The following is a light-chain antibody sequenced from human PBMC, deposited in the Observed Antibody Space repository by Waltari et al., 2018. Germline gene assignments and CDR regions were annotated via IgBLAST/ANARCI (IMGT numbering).Light chain of an antibody. J-gene: IGLJ2*01. CDR2: EVS. V-gene: IGLV2-23*02. Sequence: QSVLTQPASVSGSPGQPITISCTGTSSDVGSYNLVSWYQQHPGKAPKLMLYEVSKRPSGVSNRFSGSKSGNTASLTISGLQAEDEADYYCCSYAGSRVFGGGTKLTVL. CDR1: SSDVGSYNL. CDR3: CSYAGSRV.